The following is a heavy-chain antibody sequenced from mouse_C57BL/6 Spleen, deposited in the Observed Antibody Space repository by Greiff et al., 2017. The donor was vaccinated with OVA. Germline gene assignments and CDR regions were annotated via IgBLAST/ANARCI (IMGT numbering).Heavy chain of an antibody. CDR2: ISGGGGNT. CDR3: ARHHYDGSSYSY. CDR1: GFTFSSYT. Sequence: DVQLVESGGGLVKPGGSLKLSCAASGFTFSSYTMSWVRQTPEKRLEWVATISGGGGNTYYPDSVKGRCTISRDNAKNTMYLHMSSLRSEDTALYYCARHHYDGSSYSYWGQGTTLTVSS. V-gene: IGHV5-9*01. D-gene: IGHD1-1*01. J-gene: IGHJ2*01.